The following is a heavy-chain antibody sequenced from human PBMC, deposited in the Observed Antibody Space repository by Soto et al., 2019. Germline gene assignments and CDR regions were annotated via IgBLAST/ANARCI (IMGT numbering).Heavy chain of an antibody. D-gene: IGHD2-2*01. CDR2: IYYSGST. Sequence: QVQLQESGPGLVKPSQTLSLTCTVSGGSISSGGYYWSWIRQHPGKGLEWIGYIYYSGSTYYNPSLKRRVTISVDTSKNQFSLKLSSVTAADTAVYYCARDCSSTSCYAGFPMDVWGKGTTVTVSS. J-gene: IGHJ6*04. V-gene: IGHV4-31*03. CDR3: ARDCSSTSCYAGFPMDV. CDR1: GGSISSGGYY.